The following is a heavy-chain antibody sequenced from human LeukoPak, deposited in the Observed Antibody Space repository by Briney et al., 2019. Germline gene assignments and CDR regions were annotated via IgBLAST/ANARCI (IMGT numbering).Heavy chain of an antibody. CDR1: GFTFTSFA. CDR2: IRRSGGAT. Sequence: GGSLRLSCAASGFTFTSFAMSWVRQAPGKGLEWVSTIRRSGGATYYANSVKGRFTISRDNSKNTLYRQMSSLRAEDTAMYYCAKHSRDGSATYYGVQFDYWGQGTLVTVSS. D-gene: IGHD3-22*01. J-gene: IGHJ4*02. CDR3: AKHSRDGSATYYGVQFDY. V-gene: IGHV3-23*01.